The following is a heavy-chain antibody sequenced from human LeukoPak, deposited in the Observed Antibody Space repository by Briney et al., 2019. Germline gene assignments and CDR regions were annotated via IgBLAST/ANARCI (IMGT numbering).Heavy chain of an antibody. J-gene: IGHJ4*02. D-gene: IGHD1-1*01. Sequence: SETLSLTCTVSGGSINSYYWSWIRQPPGTRPEWIGYIHSSGTTNYNPSLMGRVTLSVDTSRNQFSLKLTSVTAADTAVYYCARRTGDSGTIHGWGPGTLVTVPS. V-gene: IGHV4-59*08. CDR1: GGSINSYY. CDR3: ARRTGDSGTIHG. CDR2: IHSSGTT.